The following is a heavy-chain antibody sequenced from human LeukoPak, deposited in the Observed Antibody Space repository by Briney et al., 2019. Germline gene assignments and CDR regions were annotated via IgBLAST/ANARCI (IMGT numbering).Heavy chain of an antibody. J-gene: IGHJ4*02. CDR3: AKDRY. Sequence: PGGFLRLSCAASGFTFSSYGMHWVRQAPGKGLEWVAFIRYDGSNKYYADSVKGRFTISRDNSKNTLYLQMNSLRAEDTAVYYCAKDRYWGQGTLVTVSS. V-gene: IGHV3-30*02. CDR2: IRYDGSNK. CDR1: GFTFSSYG.